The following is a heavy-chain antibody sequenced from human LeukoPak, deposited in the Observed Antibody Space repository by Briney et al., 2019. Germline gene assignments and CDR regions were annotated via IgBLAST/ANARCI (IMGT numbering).Heavy chain of an antibody. CDR2: IYYSGST. CDR1: GGSISSSSYH. Sequence: PSETLSLTCTVSGGSISSSSYHWGWIRQPPGKGLEWIGSIYYSGSTYYNPSLKSRVTISVDTSKNQFSLKLSSVTAADTAVYYCARLSNSSWSYWFDPWGQGTLVTVSS. V-gene: IGHV4-39*01. CDR3: ARLSNSSWSYWFDP. D-gene: IGHD6-6*01. J-gene: IGHJ5*02.